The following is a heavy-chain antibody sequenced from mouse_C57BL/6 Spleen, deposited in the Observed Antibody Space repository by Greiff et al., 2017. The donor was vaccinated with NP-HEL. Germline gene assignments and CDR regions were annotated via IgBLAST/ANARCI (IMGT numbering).Heavy chain of an antibody. CDR2: IDPSDSYT. CDR1: GYTFTSYW. J-gene: IGHJ1*03. V-gene: IGHV1-50*01. Sequence: QVQLQQPGAELVKPGASVKLSCKASGYTFTSYWMQWVKQRPGQGLEWIGEIDPSDSYTNYNQKFKGKATLTVDTSSSTAYMQLSSLTSEDSAVYYGARSGYDGYSGDFDVWGTGTTVTVSS. CDR3: ARSGYDGYSGDFDV. D-gene: IGHD2-3*01.